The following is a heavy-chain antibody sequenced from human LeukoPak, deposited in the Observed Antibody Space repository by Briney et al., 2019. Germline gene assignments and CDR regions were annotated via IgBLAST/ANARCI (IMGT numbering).Heavy chain of an antibody. J-gene: IGHJ5*02. V-gene: IGHV1-18*01. CDR1: GYTFTSYG. D-gene: IGHD2-15*01. CDR2: ISAYNGNT. CDR3: ARGYCSGGSCYSAKNWFDP. Sequence: ASVKVSCKASGYTFTSYGISWVRQAPGQGLEWMGWISAYNGNTNYAQKLQGRVTMTTDTSTSTAYMELRSLRSDDTAVYYCARGYCSGGSCYSAKNWFDPWGQGTLVTVSS.